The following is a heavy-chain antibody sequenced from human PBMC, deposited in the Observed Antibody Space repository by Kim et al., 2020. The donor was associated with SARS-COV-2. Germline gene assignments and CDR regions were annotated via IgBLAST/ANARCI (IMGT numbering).Heavy chain of an antibody. CDR3: AREGGSSSWYSWFDP. Sequence: DSVKGRFTISRDNSKNTLYLQMTSLRAEDTAVYYCAREGGSSSWYSWFDPWGQGTLVTVSS. J-gene: IGHJ5*02. D-gene: IGHD6-13*01. V-gene: IGHV3-53*01.